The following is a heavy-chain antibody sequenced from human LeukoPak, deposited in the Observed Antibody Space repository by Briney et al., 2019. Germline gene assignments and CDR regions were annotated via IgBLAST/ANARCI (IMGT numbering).Heavy chain of an antibody. D-gene: IGHD4-17*01. J-gene: IGHJ4*02. CDR3: ASFRAVTTGDLDY. V-gene: IGHV3-7*01. Sequence: GGSLRLSCAASGFSFSSYWMSWVRQAPGKGLEWVANIDQDGGEKNYVDSVKGRFTISRDNAKKSLYLQMNSLRAEDTAVYYCASFRAVTTGDLDYWGQGTLVTVSS. CDR2: IDQDGGEK. CDR1: GFSFSSYW.